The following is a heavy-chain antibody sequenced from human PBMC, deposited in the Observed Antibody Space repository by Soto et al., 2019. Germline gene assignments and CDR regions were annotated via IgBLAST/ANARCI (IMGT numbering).Heavy chain of an antibody. CDR1: GDSVTISDYY. Sequence: QLQLQESGPGLVKPSETLSLTCPVSGDSVTISDYYWGWIRQPPGKGLEWIGSIHYSGSTYYNPSLKSRVTISGYTAKKQFSLKLTSVTAADAAVYYCAAHDSGGYYAEYWGQGTLGTVSA. J-gene: IGHJ4*02. CDR2: IHYSGST. V-gene: IGHV4-39*01. CDR3: AAHDSGGYYAEY. D-gene: IGHD3-22*01.